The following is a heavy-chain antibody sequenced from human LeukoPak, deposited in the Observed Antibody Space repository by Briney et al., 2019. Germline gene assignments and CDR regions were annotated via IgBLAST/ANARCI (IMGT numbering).Heavy chain of an antibody. J-gene: IGHJ2*01. D-gene: IGHD2-2*01. CDR1: GGSISSRSYY. CDR2: IHYRGST. CDR3: ASLGGYCSSVSCYQYFDL. Sequence: PSETLSLTCTLSGGSISSRSYYWGWIRQPPGKGLEWIGTIHYRGSTFYNPPLKSRVTISVDTSKIQFSLKLSSVTASDTAVYYCASLGGYCSSVSCYQYFDLWGRGTLVTVSS. V-gene: IGHV4-39*01.